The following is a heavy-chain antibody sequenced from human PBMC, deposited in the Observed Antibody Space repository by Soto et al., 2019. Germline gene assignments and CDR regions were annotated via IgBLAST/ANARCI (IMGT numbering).Heavy chain of an antibody. D-gene: IGHD2-15*01. CDR1: GFTFNNYA. CDR3: AKGRSGSCYSSADC. V-gene: IGHV3-23*01. J-gene: IGHJ4*02. Sequence: GGSLRLSCAASGFTFNNYAMSWVRQAPGKGLEWVSVICGSDPTTYYADAVKGRFTISRDISNNTMYLQMNSLRADDTAVYYCAKGRSGSCYSSADCWGQGTLVTVSS. CDR2: ICGSDPTT.